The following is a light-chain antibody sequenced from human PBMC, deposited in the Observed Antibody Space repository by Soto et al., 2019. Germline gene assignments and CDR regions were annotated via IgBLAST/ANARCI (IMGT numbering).Light chain of an antibody. CDR1: QGISNY. J-gene: IGKJ1*01. V-gene: IGKV1-27*01. CDR2: AAS. CDR3: QKYTSARWT. Sequence: DIQMTQSPSSLSASVGDRVTITCRASQGISNYLAWYQQKPGEVPKLLIYAASTLQSGVPPRFSGSGSGTDFSLTISSLQPEDVETYYCQKYTSARWTFGQGTKVEIK.